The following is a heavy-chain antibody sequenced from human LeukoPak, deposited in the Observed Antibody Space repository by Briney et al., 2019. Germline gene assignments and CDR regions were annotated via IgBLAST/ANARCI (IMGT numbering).Heavy chain of an antibody. Sequence: GASVKVSCKASGYTFTGYYMHWVRQAPGQGLEWMGWINPNSGGTNYAQKFQGRVTMTRDTSISTAYMELSRLRSDDTAVYYCARAVTGTTDNWFDPWGQGTLVTVSS. D-gene: IGHD1-7*01. J-gene: IGHJ5*02. CDR1: GYTFTGYY. CDR2: INPNSGGT. CDR3: ARAVTGTTDNWFDP. V-gene: IGHV1-2*02.